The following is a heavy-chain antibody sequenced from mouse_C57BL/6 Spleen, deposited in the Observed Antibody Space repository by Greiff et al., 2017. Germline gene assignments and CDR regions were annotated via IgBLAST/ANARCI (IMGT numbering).Heavy chain of an antibody. CDR2: IDPSDSYT. CDR3: ARWDYGNYDY. V-gene: IGHV1-69*01. J-gene: IGHJ2*01. CDR1: GYTFTSYW. D-gene: IGHD2-1*01. Sequence: VQLQQPGAELVMPGASVKLSCKASGYTFTSYWMHWVKQRPGQGLEWIGEIDPSDSYTNYTQKFKGKSTLTVDKSSSTAYMQLSSLTSEDSSVYNCARWDYGNYDYWGQGTTLTVSS.